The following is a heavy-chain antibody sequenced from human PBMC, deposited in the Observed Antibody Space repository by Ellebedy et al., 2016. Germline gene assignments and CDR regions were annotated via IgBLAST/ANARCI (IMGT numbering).Heavy chain of an antibody. CDR2: ISWNSGSI. CDR3: ARGWYSSSWYCAFDI. D-gene: IGHD6-13*01. CDR1: GFTFDDYA. V-gene: IGHV3-9*01. Sequence: SLKISXAASGFTFDDYAMHWVRQAPGKGLEWVSGISWNSGSIGYTDSVKGRFTISRDNAKNSLYLQMNSLRAEDTALYYCARGWYSSSWYCAFDIWGQGTMVTVSS. J-gene: IGHJ3*02.